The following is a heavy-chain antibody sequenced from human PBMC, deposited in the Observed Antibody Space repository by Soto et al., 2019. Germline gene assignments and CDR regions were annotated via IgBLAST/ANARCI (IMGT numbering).Heavy chain of an antibody. CDR3: GKGIPPEQ. CDR2: ISWNSEDT. J-gene: IGHJ4*02. Sequence: EVELVESGGGLVQPGRSLRLSCRDSGFNFEDYGMHWVRQAPGKGLEWVSSISWNSEDTGYADSVRDRFTTSRDNAKNSLYLEMNNLRPEDTALYFCGKGIPPEQWGQGTQVTVSS. D-gene: IGHD2-21*01. V-gene: IGHV3-9*01. CDR1: GFNFEDYG.